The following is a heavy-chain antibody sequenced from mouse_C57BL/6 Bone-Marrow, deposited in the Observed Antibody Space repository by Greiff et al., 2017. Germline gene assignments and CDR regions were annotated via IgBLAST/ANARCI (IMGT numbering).Heavy chain of an antibody. D-gene: IGHD2-2*01. CDR1: GYTFTSYW. Sequence: KQSCPASGYTFTSYWMQWVKQRPGQGLEWIGEIDPSDSNTNYNQKFKGKATLTVDTSSSPAYMQLCSLTSEDYAVYYCARGGNDGFDYWGQGTTRTVSS. CDR3: ARGGNDGFDY. J-gene: IGHJ2*01. CDR2: IDPSDSNT. V-gene: IGHV1-50*01.